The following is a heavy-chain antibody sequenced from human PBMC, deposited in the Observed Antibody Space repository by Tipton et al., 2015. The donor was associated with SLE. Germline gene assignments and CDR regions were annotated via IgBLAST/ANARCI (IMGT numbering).Heavy chain of an antibody. J-gene: IGHJ5*02. V-gene: IGHV4-4*07. CDR1: GGSISSYY. CDR2: IYTSGST. Sequence: TLSLTCTVSGGSISSYYWNWIRQPAGKGLEWIGRIYTSGSTNYNPYLKSRVTMSVDTAKNQFSLKLSSVTAADTAAYYCARVVWDWSHLDGDWFDPWGQGTLVTVSS. CDR3: ARVVWDWSHLDGDWFDP. D-gene: IGHD3/OR15-3a*01.